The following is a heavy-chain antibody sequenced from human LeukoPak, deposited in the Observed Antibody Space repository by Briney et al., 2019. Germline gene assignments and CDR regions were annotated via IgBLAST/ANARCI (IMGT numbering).Heavy chain of an antibody. CDR3: ARTEYSSSWVGDY. CDR2: IYSGGST. D-gene: IGHD6-6*01. J-gene: IGHJ4*02. CDR1: GFTVSSNY. Sequence: PGGSLRLSCAASGFTVSSNYMSWVRQAPGKGLEWVSVIYSGGSTYYADSVKGRFTISRDNSKNTLYLLMNSLRAEDTAVYYCARTEYSSSWVGDYWGQGTLVTVSS. V-gene: IGHV3-66*02.